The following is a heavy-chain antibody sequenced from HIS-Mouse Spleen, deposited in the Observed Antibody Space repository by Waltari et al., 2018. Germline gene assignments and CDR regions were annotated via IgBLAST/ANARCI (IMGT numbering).Heavy chain of an antibody. V-gene: IGHV3-53*01. CDR3: ARHDLRAPDAFDI. CDR2: ICSGGST. Sequence: EVQLVESGGGLIQPGGSLRLSCAASGFTVSSNYMSWVRQAPGKGLEWVSVICSGGSTDYADSVKGRFTMSRDNSKNTLYLQMNSLRAEDTAVYYCARHDLRAPDAFDIWGQGTMVTVSS. D-gene: IGHD2-21*02. J-gene: IGHJ3*02. CDR1: GFTVSSNY.